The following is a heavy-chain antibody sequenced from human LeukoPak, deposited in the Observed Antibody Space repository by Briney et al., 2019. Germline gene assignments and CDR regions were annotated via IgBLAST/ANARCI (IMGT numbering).Heavy chain of an antibody. V-gene: IGHV4-4*02. D-gene: IGHD3-22*01. CDR2: IYHSGST. CDR1: GGSISSSNW. CDR3: ARDLYSSGYRWNPLEY. J-gene: IGHJ4*02. Sequence: PSETLSLTCAVSGGSISSSNWWSRVRQPPGKGLEWIGEIYHSGSTNYNPSLKSRVTISVDKSKNQFSLKLSSVTAADTAVYYCARDLYSSGYRWNPLEYWGQGTLVTVSS.